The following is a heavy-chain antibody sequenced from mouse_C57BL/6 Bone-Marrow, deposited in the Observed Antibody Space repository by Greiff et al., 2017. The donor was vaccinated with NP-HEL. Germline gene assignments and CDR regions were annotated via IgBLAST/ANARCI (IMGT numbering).Heavy chain of an antibody. J-gene: IGHJ3*01. Sequence: EVMLVESGGGLVQPKGSLKLSCAASGFSFNTYAMNWVRQAPGKGLEWVARIRSKSNNYATYYADSVKDRFTISRDDSESMLYLQMNNLKTEDTAMYYCVRHWDYDAAWFAYWGQGTLVTVSA. CDR1: GFSFNTYA. CDR3: VRHWDYDAAWFAY. D-gene: IGHD2-4*01. CDR2: IRSKSNNYAT. V-gene: IGHV10-1*01.